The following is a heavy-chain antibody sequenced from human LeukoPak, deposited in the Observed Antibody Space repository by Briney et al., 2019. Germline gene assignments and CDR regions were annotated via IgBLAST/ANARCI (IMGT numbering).Heavy chain of an antibody. J-gene: IGHJ5*02. D-gene: IGHD1-20*01. CDR2: IYYSGST. V-gene: IGHV4-30-4*01. Sequence: SETLSLTCTVSGGSISSGDYYWSWIRQPPGKGLEWIGYIYYSGSTYYNPSLKSRVTITVDTSKNQFSLKLSSVTAADTAVYYCARGYNWNPGWFDPWGQGTLVTVSS. CDR3: ARGYNWNPGWFDP. CDR1: GGSISSGDYY.